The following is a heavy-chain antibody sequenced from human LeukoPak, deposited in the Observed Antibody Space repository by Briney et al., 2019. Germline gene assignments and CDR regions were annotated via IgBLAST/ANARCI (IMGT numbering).Heavy chain of an antibody. CDR2: IIPIFGTA. D-gene: IGHD6-13*01. CDR1: GGTFSSYA. Sequence: GASVKVSCKASGGTFSSYAISWVRQAPGQGLEWMGGIIPIFGTANYAQKFQGRVTITADESTSTAYMELSSLRSEDTAVYYCARESIAAAGTPGGLVWFDPRGQGTLVTVSS. J-gene: IGHJ5*02. CDR3: ARESIAAAGTPGGLVWFDP. V-gene: IGHV1-69*13.